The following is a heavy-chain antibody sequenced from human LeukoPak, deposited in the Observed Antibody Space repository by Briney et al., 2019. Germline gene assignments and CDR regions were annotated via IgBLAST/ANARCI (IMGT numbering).Heavy chain of an antibody. CDR2: ISSSGSTI. CDR3: AREATGANLGYFDWLIYYYGMDV. J-gene: IGHJ6*04. D-gene: IGHD3-9*01. CDR1: GFTFSSYE. V-gene: IGHV3-48*03. Sequence: PGGSLRLSCAASGFTFSSYEMNWVRQAPGKGLEWVSYISSSGSTIYYADSVKGRFTISRDNAKNSLYLQMDSLRAEDTAAYYCAREATGANLGYFDWLIYYYGMDVWGKGTTVTVSS.